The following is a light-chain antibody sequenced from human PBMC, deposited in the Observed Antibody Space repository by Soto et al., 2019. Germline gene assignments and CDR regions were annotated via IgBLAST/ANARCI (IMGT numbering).Light chain of an antibody. V-gene: IGLV2-14*01. J-gene: IGLJ2*01. CDR2: DGS. Sequence: QSVLTQPASVYGSPGQSITISCTGTSSDVGGYNYVSWYQQHPGKAPKLMIYDGSNRPSGVSNRFSGSKSGNTASLTISGLQAEDEADYYCSSYTSSSTLVFGGGTKLTVL. CDR1: SSDVGGYNY. CDR3: SSYTSSSTLV.